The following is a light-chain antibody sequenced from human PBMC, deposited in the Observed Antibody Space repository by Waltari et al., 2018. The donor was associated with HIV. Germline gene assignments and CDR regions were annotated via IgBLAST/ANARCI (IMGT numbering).Light chain of an antibody. CDR1: SLRFYY. CDR3: SSRDTTGRFWV. Sequence: SSELTQDPLVSVAPGQTARITCQGDSLRFYYGSGYQQRPGQAPRLLSYGSNNRPSGIPDRFSGSTSGNTMSLTITATRAEDEGDYFCSSRDTTGRFWVFG. CDR2: GSN. J-gene: IGLJ1*01. V-gene: IGLV3-19*01.